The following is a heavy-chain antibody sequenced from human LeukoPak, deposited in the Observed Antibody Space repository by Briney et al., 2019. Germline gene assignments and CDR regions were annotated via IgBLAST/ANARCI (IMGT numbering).Heavy chain of an antibody. J-gene: IGHJ4*02. CDR1: GGSISSSSYY. Sequence: PSETLSLSCTVSGGSISSSSYYWGWIRQPPGMGLEWIGSIHYSGSTYYNPSLKSRVTISVDTSKNQFSLKLSSVTAADTAVYYCARQRETGHPTTLDYWGQGTLVTVSS. CDR3: ARQRETGHPTTLDY. CDR2: IHYSGST. D-gene: IGHD1-7*01. V-gene: IGHV4-39*01.